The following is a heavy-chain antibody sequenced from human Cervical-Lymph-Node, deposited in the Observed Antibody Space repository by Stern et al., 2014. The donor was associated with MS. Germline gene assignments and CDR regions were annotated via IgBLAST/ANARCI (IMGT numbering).Heavy chain of an antibody. CDR3: ARDLSSGSPAGAFDS. V-gene: IGHV3-30-3*01. CDR1: GFTFNGYA. J-gene: IGHJ3*02. CDR2: ISYDGNNK. D-gene: IGHD3-22*01. Sequence: VQLVESGGGVVQPGRSLRLSCAASGFTFNGYALHWVRQAPGKGLEWAAVISYDGNNKYFADSVQGRFTISRDNSKNTLFLQMNSLRTEDTAVYYCARDLSSGSPAGAFDSWGQGTLVTVSS.